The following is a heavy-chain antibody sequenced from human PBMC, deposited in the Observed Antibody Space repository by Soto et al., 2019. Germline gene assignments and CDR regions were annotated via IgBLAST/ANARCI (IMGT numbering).Heavy chain of an antibody. CDR1: GFSFSSYA. V-gene: IGHV3-23*01. Sequence: GGSLRLSCASSGFSFSSYAMTLVRQAPGKGLEWVSTISGSGASTYFADSVKGRFTISRDNSKDTLYLQMDSLSADDTALYYCAKDPFGDLSYYSDFWGQGSLVTVSS. CDR3: AKDPFGDLSYYSDF. CDR2: ISGSGAST. J-gene: IGHJ4*02. D-gene: IGHD3-10*01.